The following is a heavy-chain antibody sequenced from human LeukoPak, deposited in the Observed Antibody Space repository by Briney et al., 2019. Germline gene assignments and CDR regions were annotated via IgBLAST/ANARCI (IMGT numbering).Heavy chain of an antibody. D-gene: IGHD3-10*01. CDR1: GFTFSSYG. CDR2: IRYDGSNK. Sequence: GGSLRLSCAASGFTFSSYGMHWVRQAPGKGLEWVAFIRYDGSNKYYADSVKGRFTISRDNSKNTLYLQMNSLRAEDTAVYYCAKGHYYGSGSYRLDPWGQGTLVTVSS. CDR3: AKGHYYGSGSYRLDP. J-gene: IGHJ5*02. V-gene: IGHV3-30*02.